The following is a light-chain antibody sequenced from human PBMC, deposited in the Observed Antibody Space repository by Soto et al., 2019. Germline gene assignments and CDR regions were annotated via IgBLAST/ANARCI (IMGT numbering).Light chain of an antibody. J-gene: IGKJ1*01. CDR1: QSVSSY. CDR2: GAS. Sequence: DIVMTQSPATLSVSAGERVTISCRASQSVSSYLAWYQQKPGQAPRLLIYGASSRATGIPARCSGSGSGTDFTLTISSLKAEDVEVYYCQQYYSTPWTFGQGTKVDIK. V-gene: IGKV3D-15*01. CDR3: QQYYSTPWT.